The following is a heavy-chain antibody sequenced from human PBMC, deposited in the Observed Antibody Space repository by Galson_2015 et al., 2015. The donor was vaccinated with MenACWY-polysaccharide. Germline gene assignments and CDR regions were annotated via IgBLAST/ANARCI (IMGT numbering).Heavy chain of an antibody. Sequence: SLRLSCAASGFTFSSYGMHWVRQAPGKGLEWVAVISYDGSNKYYADSVRGRFTISRDNSKNTLYLQMNSLRPEDTAMYYCAKVITGTTYAPKFDYWGQGTLVTDSS. D-gene: IGHD1-7*01. J-gene: IGHJ4*02. CDR1: GFTFSSYG. CDR3: AKVITGTTYAPKFDY. V-gene: IGHV3-30*18. CDR2: ISYDGSNK.